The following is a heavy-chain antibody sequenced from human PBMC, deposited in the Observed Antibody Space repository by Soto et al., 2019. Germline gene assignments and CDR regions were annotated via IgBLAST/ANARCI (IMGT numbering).Heavy chain of an antibody. J-gene: IGHJ4*02. D-gene: IGHD5-18*01. V-gene: IGHV3-66*04. Sequence: GGSLRLSCAASGFTVSSSDMSWVRQAPGKGLEWVSVIYSGGSAYYADSVKGRFTISRDNSKNTLYLQMNSLRAEDTAVYYCARHGYSYGGGYFDCWGQGTLVTVSS. CDR3: ARHGYSYGGGYFDC. CDR1: GFTVSSSD. CDR2: IYSGGSA.